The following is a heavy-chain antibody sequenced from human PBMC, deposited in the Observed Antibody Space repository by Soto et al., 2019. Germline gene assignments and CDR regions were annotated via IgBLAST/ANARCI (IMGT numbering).Heavy chain of an antibody. Sequence: PGGSLRLSCAASGFTVSSNYMSWVRQAPGKGLEWVSVIYSGGSTYYADSVKGRFTISRHNSKNTLYLQMNSLRAEDTAVYYCARGATAMAPYYFDYWGQGTLVTVSS. J-gene: IGHJ4*02. D-gene: IGHD5-18*01. V-gene: IGHV3-53*04. CDR3: ARGATAMAPYYFDY. CDR2: IYSGGST. CDR1: GFTVSSNY.